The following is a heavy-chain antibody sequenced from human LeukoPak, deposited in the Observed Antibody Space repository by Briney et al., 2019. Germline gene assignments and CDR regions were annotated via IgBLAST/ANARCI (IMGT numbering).Heavy chain of an antibody. V-gene: IGHV3-23*01. D-gene: IGHD6-13*01. Sequence: QAGGSLRLSCAASGFTFSSYAMSWVRRAPGKGLEWVSAISGSGGSTYYADSVKGRFTISRDNSKNTLYLQMNSLRAEDTAVYYCAKDLTGSSSNDYWGQGTLVTVSS. J-gene: IGHJ4*02. CDR1: GFTFSSYA. CDR2: ISGSGGST. CDR3: AKDLTGSSSNDY.